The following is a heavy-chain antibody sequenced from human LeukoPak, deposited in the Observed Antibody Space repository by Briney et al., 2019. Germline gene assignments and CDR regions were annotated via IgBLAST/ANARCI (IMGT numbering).Heavy chain of an antibody. CDR3: ARVHLYYFDY. CDR2: INHSGST. V-gene: IGHV4-34*01. J-gene: IGHJ4*02. Sequence: SETLSLTCAVYGGSFSGYYWSWIRQPPGKGLEWIGEINHSGSTNYNPSLKSRVTISVDTSKNKFSLKLSSVAAADTAVYYCARVHLYYFDYWGQGTLVTVSS. CDR1: GGSFSGYY.